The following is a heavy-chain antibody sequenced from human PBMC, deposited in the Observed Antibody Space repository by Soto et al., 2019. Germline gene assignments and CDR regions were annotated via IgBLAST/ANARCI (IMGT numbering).Heavy chain of an antibody. J-gene: IGHJ6*02. V-gene: IGHV1-8*01. Sequence: QVQLVQSGAEVKKPGASVEVSCKASGYTFTSYDINWVRQATGQGLEWMGWMNPNSGNTGYAQKFRGRVTMTRNTSISTVYMELSSLRSEDTAVYYCARERTGTTSMDVWGQGTTVTVSS. CDR3: ARERTGTTSMDV. CDR1: GYTFTSYD. CDR2: MNPNSGNT. D-gene: IGHD1-1*01.